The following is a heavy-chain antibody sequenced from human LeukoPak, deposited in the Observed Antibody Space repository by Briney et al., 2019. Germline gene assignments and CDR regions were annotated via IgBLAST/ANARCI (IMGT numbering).Heavy chain of an antibody. D-gene: IGHD1-1*01. CDR2: IKQDASER. CDR3: ATPTAGTWHFDY. V-gene: IGHV3-7*01. CDR1: GFTFSSYW. Sequence: PGGSLRLSCAASGFTFSSYWMTWVRQAPGKGLEWVANIKQDASERYYADSVKGRFTISRDNAKNSLYLQMNSLRAEDTAVYYCATPTAGTWHFDYWGQGTLVTVSS. J-gene: IGHJ4*02.